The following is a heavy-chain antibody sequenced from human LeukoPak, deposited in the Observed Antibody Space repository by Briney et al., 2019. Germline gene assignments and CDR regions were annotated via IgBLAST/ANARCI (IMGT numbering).Heavy chain of an antibody. Sequence: SVKVSCKASGGTFSSYAISWVRQAPGQGLEWMGRIIPILGIANSAQKFQGRVTITADKSTSTAYMELSSLRSEDTAVYYCARGENYDSSGYSPADYWGQGTLVTVSS. V-gene: IGHV1-69*04. CDR1: GGTFSSYA. CDR3: ARGENYDSSGYSPADY. D-gene: IGHD3-22*01. CDR2: IIPILGIA. J-gene: IGHJ4*02.